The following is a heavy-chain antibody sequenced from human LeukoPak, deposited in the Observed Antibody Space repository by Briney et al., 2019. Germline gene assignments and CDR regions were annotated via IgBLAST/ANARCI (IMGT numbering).Heavy chain of an antibody. CDR1: GFTFSSYA. D-gene: IGHD1-26*01. J-gene: IGHJ4*02. V-gene: IGHV3-23*01. CDR3: AKGPPWWYSGSYYLWYFDY. Sequence: GGSLRLSCAASGFTFSSYAMSWVRQAPGKGLEWVSAISGSGDSTYYADSVKGRFTISRDNSKNTLYLQMNSLRAEDTAVYYCAKGPPWWYSGSYYLWYFDYWGQGTLVTVSS. CDR2: ISGSGDST.